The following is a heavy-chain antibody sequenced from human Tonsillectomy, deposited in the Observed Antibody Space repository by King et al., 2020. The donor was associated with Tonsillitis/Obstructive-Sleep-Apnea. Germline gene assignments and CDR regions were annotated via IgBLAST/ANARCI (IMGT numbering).Heavy chain of an antibody. CDR1: GFTFSDFY. V-gene: IGHV3-11*05. J-gene: IGHJ4*02. CDR3: ARDPTDYYASGNYYFDY. CDR2: ISSSSSYT. D-gene: IGHD3-10*01. Sequence: QLVESGGGLVKPGGSLRLSCAASGFTFSDFYMSWLRQAPGKGLEWVSYISSSSSYTSYADSVKGRFTISRDNAKNSLYLQMNSLRAEDTAVYYCARDPTDYYASGNYYFDYWGQGTLVTVYS.